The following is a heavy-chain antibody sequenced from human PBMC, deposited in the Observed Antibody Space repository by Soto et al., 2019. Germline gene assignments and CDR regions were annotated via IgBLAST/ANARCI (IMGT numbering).Heavy chain of an antibody. V-gene: IGHV1-8*01. D-gene: IGHD1-26*01. J-gene: IGHJ1*01. CDR2: MNPNSGNT. CDR1: GYTFTSYD. CDR3: AKDTLGGSYYRVFQH. Sequence: ASVKVSCKASGYTFTSYDINWVRQATGQGLEWMGWMNPNSGNTGYTQKFQGRVTMTRNTSISTAYMELSSLRSEDTALYYFAKDTLGGSYYRVFQHWGQGTLVTVSS.